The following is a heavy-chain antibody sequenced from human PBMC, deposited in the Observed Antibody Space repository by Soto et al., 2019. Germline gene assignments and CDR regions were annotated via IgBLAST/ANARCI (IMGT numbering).Heavy chain of an antibody. Sequence: EVQLVESGGGMVQPGGSLRVSCAASGFTLSSYSMHWVRQAPGKGLEWVSYISGSGGTIYYADSVKGRFTISRDNAKNSLSVQMNSLRDEDTAVSFCAGETGLGSSGWSYYFDFWGQGTRVTVSS. CDR2: ISGSGGTI. J-gene: IGHJ4*02. V-gene: IGHV3-48*02. CDR3: AGETGLGSSGWSYYFDF. D-gene: IGHD6-19*01. CDR1: GFTLSSYS.